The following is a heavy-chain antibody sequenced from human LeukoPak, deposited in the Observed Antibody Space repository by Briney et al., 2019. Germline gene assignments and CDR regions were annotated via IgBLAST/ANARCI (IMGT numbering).Heavy chain of an antibody. CDR3: AREEGREEYSSGWYIDY. CDR1: GGSISSYY. CDR2: IYTSGST. V-gene: IGHV4-4*07. D-gene: IGHD6-19*01. J-gene: IGHJ4*02. Sequence: SETLYLTCTVSGGSISSYYWSWIRQPAGKGLEWIGRIYTSGSTNYNPSLKSRVTMSVDTSKNQFSLKLSSVTAADTAVYYCAREEGREEYSSGWYIDYWGQGTLVTVSS.